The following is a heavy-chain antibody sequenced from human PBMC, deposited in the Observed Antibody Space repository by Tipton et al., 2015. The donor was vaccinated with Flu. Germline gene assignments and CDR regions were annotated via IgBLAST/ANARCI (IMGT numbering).Heavy chain of an antibody. CDR2: INHSGST. Sequence: TLSLTCAVSGGSIININWWSWVRQPPGKGLEWIGEINHSGSTNYNPSLKSRVTISVDTSKNQFSLKLSSVTAADTAVYYCARGLYGSGSYQRRYFDSWGQGTLVTVSS. J-gene: IGHJ4*02. D-gene: IGHD3-10*01. CDR1: GGSIININW. CDR3: ARGLYGSGSYQRRYFDS. V-gene: IGHV4-4*02.